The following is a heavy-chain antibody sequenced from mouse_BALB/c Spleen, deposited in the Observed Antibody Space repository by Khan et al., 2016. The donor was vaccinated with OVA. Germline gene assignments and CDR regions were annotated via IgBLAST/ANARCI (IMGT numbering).Heavy chain of an antibody. CDR3: AKICYGNSYCMDY. D-gene: IGHD2-1*01. CDR1: GYTFTDYD. CDR2: LYPGCGST. J-gene: IGHJ4*01. Sequence: QVQLQQSGPELVKPGASVKMSCKASGYTFTDYDIRWVKQRTGQGLEWIGELYPGCGSTYYNEKFKGKATLTADKSSNTAYMQLSSLTSADSAVYFCAKICYGNSYCMDYWGQGTAVTVTS. V-gene: IGHV1-77*01.